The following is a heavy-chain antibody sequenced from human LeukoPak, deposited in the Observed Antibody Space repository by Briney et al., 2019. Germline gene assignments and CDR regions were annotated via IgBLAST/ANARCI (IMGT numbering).Heavy chain of an antibody. CDR2: INPNSGGT. V-gene: IGHV1-2*02. CDR3: AKDQQPGYSSGWLFDY. Sequence: ASVKVSCKASGYTFTGYYMHWVRQAPGQGLEWMGWINPNSGGTSYAQKFQGRVTMTRDTSISTVYMELSRLRSDDTAVYYCAKDQQPGYSSGWLFDYWGQGTLVTVSS. D-gene: IGHD6-19*01. CDR1: GYTFTGYY. J-gene: IGHJ4*02.